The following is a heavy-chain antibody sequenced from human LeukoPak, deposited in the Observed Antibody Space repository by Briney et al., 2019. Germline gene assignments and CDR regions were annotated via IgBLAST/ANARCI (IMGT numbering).Heavy chain of an antibody. CDR1: GYSFTSYW. Sequence: GESLKISCKGSGYSFTSYWIGWVRQMPGKGLEWMGIIYPGDSDTRYSPSFQGQVTISADKSISTAYLQWSSLKASDTAMYYCARLEGDIVVVPATNWFDPWGQGTLVTVSS. D-gene: IGHD2-2*01. V-gene: IGHV5-51*01. CDR3: ARLEGDIVVVPATNWFDP. J-gene: IGHJ5*02. CDR2: IYPGDSDT.